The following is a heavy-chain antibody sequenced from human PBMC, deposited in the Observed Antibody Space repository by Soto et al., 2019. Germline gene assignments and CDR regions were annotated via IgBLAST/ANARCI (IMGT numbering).Heavy chain of an antibody. V-gene: IGHV4-39*01. CDR2: IYYSGST. Sequence: TETLSLTCTVSGGSISSSSYYWGWIRQPPGKGLEWIGSIYYSGSTYYNPSLKSRVTISVDTSKNQFSLKVNSVIAADTAIYNCEHIFSGSQFNYCGQLSPVPVSA. CDR1: GGSISSSSYY. J-gene: IGHJ4*02. CDR3: EHIFSGSQFNY. D-gene: IGHD3-9*01.